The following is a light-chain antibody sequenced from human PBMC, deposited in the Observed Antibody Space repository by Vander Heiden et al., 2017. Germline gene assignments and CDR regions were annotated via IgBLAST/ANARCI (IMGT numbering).Light chain of an antibody. CDR2: DVR. V-gene: IGLV2-14*03. CDR3: SSYTNSSIYV. J-gene: IGLJ1*01. CDR1: NSDVGGDYY. Sequence: QSALTQPASVSGSAGQSITISCTGTNSDVGGDYYVCWYQHHPGKAPKLMIYDVRNRPSGVSIRFSDSKSGNTASLTISGLQADDEADYFCSSYTNSSIYVFGTGTKVTVV.